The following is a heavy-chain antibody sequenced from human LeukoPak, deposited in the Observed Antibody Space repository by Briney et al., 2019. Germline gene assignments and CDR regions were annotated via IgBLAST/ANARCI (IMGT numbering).Heavy chain of an antibody. J-gene: IGHJ4*02. Sequence: GRTLRLSRTLSGVTVSGNSMSCVSQAARPGLEWVSFIYSGANTHYSDSVKGRVTISRDNSKNALYLRMNSLRAEDTAVYYCARRAGDYSHPYDYWGQGTLVTVSS. V-gene: IGHV3-53*01. D-gene: IGHD3-22*01. CDR3: ARRAGDYSHPYDY. CDR1: GVTVSGNS. CDR2: IYSGANT.